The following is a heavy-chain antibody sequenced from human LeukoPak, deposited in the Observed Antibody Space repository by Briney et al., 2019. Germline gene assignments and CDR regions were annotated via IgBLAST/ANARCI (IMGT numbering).Heavy chain of an antibody. Sequence: PSESLSLTCTVSGGSISSYYWSWIRQSPGKGLEWIGYIYYSGSTNYNPSLKSRVTISVDTSKNQLSLKLSSVTAADTAVYYCARGVVRDYPYYYYYMDVWGKGTTVTVSS. CDR1: GGSISSYY. CDR2: IYYSGST. V-gene: IGHV4-59*01. D-gene: IGHD2-2*01. CDR3: ARGVVRDYPYYYYYMDV. J-gene: IGHJ6*03.